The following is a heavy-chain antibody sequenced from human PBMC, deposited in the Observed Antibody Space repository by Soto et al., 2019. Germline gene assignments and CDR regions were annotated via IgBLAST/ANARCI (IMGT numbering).Heavy chain of an antibody. V-gene: IGHV4-4*07. CDR1: GASITGSSC. CDR3: ARGLTPPGAPAWYYFDS. CDR2: FSLSGTT. Sequence: PSETLSLTCTVSGASITGSSCWSWIRQPAGKGLEWIGRFSLSGTTNYNPSLRSRVTMSADVSKNQFSLRLTSVTAADTALYYCARGLTPPGAPAWYYFDSWGQGTLVTVS. J-gene: IGHJ4*02. D-gene: IGHD2-8*02.